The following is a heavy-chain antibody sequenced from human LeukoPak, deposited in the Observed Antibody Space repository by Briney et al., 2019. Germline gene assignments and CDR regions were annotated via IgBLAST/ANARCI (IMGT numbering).Heavy chain of an antibody. J-gene: IGHJ3*02. D-gene: IGHD6-19*01. CDR1: GYTFTTYA. CDR2: MNPNSGNT. Sequence: ASVKVSCKASGYTFTTYAMNWVRQATGQGLEWMGWMNPNSGNTGYAQKFQGRVTMTRNTSISTAYMELSSLRSEDTAVYYCARVHSSGWYGDAFDIWGQGTMVTVSS. CDR3: ARVHSSGWYGDAFDI. V-gene: IGHV1-8*02.